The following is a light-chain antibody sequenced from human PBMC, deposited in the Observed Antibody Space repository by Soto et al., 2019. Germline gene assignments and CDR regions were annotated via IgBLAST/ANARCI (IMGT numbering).Light chain of an antibody. CDR2: GAS. V-gene: IGKV3-20*01. CDR1: QSVGTR. J-gene: IGKJ5*01. Sequence: IVLTQSPDTLSFSPGERATLSCRPSQSVGTRLAWYQHKTGQAPSLLMSGASSRATGIPDRFSGSGSETDFTLTISSLEPEDFALYYCQHYQVGQPIAFGRGTRLDIK. CDR3: QHYQVGQPIA.